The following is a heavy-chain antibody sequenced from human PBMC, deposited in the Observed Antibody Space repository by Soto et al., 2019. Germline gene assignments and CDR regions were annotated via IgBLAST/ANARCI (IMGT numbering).Heavy chain of an antibody. CDR1: GYTFTGYY. J-gene: IGHJ4*02. V-gene: IGHV1-2*02. D-gene: IGHD6-19*01. CDR2: INPNSGGT. Sequence: QVQLVQSGAEVKKPGASVKVSCKASGYTFTGYYMHWVRQAPGQGLDWMGWINPNSGGTNYAEKCQGRVTMTRDTCISTAYVELRRLRSDDTAVYYCARDLSSGPLDYWGQGTLVTVSS. CDR3: ARDLSSGPLDY.